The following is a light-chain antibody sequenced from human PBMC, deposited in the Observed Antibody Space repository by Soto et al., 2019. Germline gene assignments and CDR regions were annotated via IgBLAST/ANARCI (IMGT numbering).Light chain of an antibody. CDR1: QSVSYY. V-gene: IGKV3-15*01. CDR3: QQNKDWPGT. Sequence: EILMTQSPATLSVSPGERVTFSCRASQSVSYYLAWYQQKPGQAPRLLIYDASNRATGIPVRFSGSGSGTEFTLTISSLQSEDFGVYYCQQNKDWPGTFGQGTKVEIK. CDR2: DAS. J-gene: IGKJ1*01.